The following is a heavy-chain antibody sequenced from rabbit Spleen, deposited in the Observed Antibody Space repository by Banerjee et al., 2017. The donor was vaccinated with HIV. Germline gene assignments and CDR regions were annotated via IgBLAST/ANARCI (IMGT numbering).Heavy chain of an antibody. V-gene: IGHV1S40*01. CDR2: IYAGSSGST. D-gene: IGHD8-1*01. CDR1: GFSFSSSYY. CDR3: ARDTGTSYFAL. J-gene: IGHJ4*01. Sequence: QSLEESGGDLVKPGASLTLTCTASGFSFSSSYYMCWVRQAPGKGLEWIACIYAGSSGSTYSATWAKGRFTISKTSSTTVTLQMTSLTAADTATYFCARDTGTSYFALWGPGTLVTVS.